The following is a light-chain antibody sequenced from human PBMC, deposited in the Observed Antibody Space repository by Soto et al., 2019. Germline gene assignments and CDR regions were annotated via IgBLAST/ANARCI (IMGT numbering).Light chain of an antibody. CDR2: DAS. CDR1: QTISSW. CDR3: QQYHTSSIT. V-gene: IGKV1-5*01. Sequence: GARVTITCRASQTISSWLAWYQQKPGKAPNLLIYDASTLERGVPSRFSGTGSGTEFTLTIDRLQPDDFATYYCQQYHTSSITVGQGARLEIK. J-gene: IGKJ5*01.